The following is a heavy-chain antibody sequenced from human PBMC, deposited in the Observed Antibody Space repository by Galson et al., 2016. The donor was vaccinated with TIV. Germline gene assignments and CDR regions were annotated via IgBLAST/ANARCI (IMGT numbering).Heavy chain of an antibody. J-gene: IGHJ5*01. Sequence: SVKVSCKASGGIFTNYAISWVRQAPGQGLEWMGRIIPMFGSADYAQKFQGRVTITTDEVKTKTYMELSSLGSEDTAMYFCARAPQIYDDWFDSWGQGTLVIVSS. D-gene: IGHD3-16*01. CDR2: IIPMFGSA. V-gene: IGHV1-69*05. CDR1: GGIFTNYA. CDR3: ARAPQIYDDWFDS.